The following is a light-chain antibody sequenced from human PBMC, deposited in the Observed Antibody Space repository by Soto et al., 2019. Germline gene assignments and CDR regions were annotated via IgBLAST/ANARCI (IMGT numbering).Light chain of an antibody. Sequence: QSVLTQPTSVSAAPGQKVTISCSGSSSNIGNNYVSWYQQLPGTAPKLLIYDNNKRPSGIPDRFSGSKSGTSGTLDITGLQTGDEADYYCATWAGSLPAEVFGGGTKLTVL. CDR2: DNN. CDR1: SSNIGNNY. CDR3: ATWAGSLPAEV. J-gene: IGLJ2*01. V-gene: IGLV1-51*01.